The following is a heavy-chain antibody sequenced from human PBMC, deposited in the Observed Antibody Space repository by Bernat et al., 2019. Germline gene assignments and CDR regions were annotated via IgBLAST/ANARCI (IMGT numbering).Heavy chain of an antibody. CDR1: AYTFTKYA. Sequence: QVQLVQSASELKQPGASVKVSCKASAYTFTKYAINWVQQAPGQGLEWMGWIKTNTGNPTYAQGFTGRFVFSLDTSVSTAYLQISSLKAEDTAVYYCARDGWGYGDYSRPYFFDYWGRGTLVTVSS. V-gene: IGHV7-4-1*02. CDR3: ARDGWGYGDYSRPYFFDY. J-gene: IGHJ4*02. CDR2: IKTNTGNP. D-gene: IGHD4-17*01.